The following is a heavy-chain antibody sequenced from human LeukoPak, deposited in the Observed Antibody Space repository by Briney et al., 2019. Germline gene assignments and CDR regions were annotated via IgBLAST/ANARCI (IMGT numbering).Heavy chain of an antibody. CDR1: GFTFSSYA. J-gene: IGHJ4*02. CDR2: ISYDGSNK. V-gene: IGHV3-30*04. D-gene: IGHD3-3*01. CDR3: ARANSTSGHARFLEWLFSY. Sequence: GRSLRLSCAASGFTFSSYAMHWVRQAPGKGLEGVAVISYDGSNKYYADSVKGRFTISRDNSKNTLYLQINSLRAEDTAVYYCARANSTSGHARFLEWLFSYWGQGTLVTVSS.